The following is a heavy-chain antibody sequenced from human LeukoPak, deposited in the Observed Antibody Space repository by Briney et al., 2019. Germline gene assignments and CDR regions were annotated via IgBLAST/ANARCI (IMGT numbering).Heavy chain of an antibody. CDR2: IIPIFGTA. J-gene: IGHJ6*04. D-gene: IGHD2-2*01. V-gene: IGHV1-69*06. CDR3: ARERKARYCSSTSCYGHYYGMDV. CDR1: GGTFSSYA. Sequence: SVKASCKASGGTFSSYAISWVRQAPGQGLEWMGGIIPIFGTANYAQKFQGRVTITADKSTSTAYMELSSLRSEDTAVYYCARERKARYCSSTSCYGHYYGMDVWGKGTTVTVSS.